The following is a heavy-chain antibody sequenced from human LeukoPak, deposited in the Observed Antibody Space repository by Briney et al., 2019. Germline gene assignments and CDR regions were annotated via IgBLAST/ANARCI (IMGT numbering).Heavy chain of an antibody. V-gene: IGHV3-15*01. D-gene: IGHD4-17*01. J-gene: IGHJ4*02. CDR1: GFTFSNAW. CDR2: IKSKTDGGTT. CDR3: TTGRVLTTVTTFLETRLDY. Sequence: GGSLRLSCAASGFTFSNAWMSRVRQAPGKGLEWVGRIKSKTDGGTTDYAAPVKGRFTISRDVSKNTLYLQMNSLKTEDTAVYYCTTGRVLTTVTTFLETRLDYWGQGTLVTVSS.